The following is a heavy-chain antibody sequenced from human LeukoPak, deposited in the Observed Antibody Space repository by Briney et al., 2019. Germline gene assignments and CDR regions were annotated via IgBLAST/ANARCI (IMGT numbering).Heavy chain of an antibody. CDR2: IYTSGST. Sequence: SQTLSLTCTVSGGSISSGSYYWSWIRQPAGKGLEWIGRIYTSGSTNYNPSLKSRVTISVDTSKNQFSLKLSSVTAADTAVYYCARMYSSSSQYYYYYMDVWGKGTTVTVSS. V-gene: IGHV4-61*02. CDR1: GGSISSGSYY. J-gene: IGHJ6*03. CDR3: ARMYSSSSQYYYYYMDV. D-gene: IGHD6-6*01.